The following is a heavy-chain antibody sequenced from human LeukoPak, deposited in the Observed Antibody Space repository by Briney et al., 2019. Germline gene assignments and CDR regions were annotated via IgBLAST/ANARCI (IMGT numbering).Heavy chain of an antibody. V-gene: IGHV1-2*02. J-gene: IGHJ4*02. Sequence: ASMKVSCKASGYTFTVYYIHWLRQAPGQGLEWMGWINGNSGGTNYAQKFQGRVTMTRNTSITTAYMELSRLRSDDTAVYYCARYSYCGGDCYPFDYRGQGSLVTVSS. D-gene: IGHD2-21*02. CDR3: ARYSYCGGDCYPFDY. CDR1: GYTFTVYY. CDR2: INGNSGGT.